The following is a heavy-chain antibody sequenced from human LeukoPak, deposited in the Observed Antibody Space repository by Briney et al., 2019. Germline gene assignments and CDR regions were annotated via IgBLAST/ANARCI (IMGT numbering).Heavy chain of an antibody. J-gene: IGHJ4*02. CDR3: ARDLVWFGELDTGLFDY. Sequence: ASVKVSFKSSGYTFTSYAMNGVRQAPAQGLEWMGWINTNTGNPTYAQGFTGRFVFSLDTSVSTAYLQISSLKAEDTAVYYCARDLVWFGELDTGLFDYWGQGTLVTVSS. CDR1: GYTFTSYA. CDR2: INTNTGNP. D-gene: IGHD3-10*01. V-gene: IGHV7-4-1*02.